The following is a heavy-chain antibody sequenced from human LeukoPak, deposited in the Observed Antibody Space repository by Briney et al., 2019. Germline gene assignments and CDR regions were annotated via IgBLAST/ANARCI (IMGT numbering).Heavy chain of an antibody. CDR1: GYTFTSYY. Sequence: ASVKVSCKASGYTFTSYYMHWVRQAPGQGLEWMGIINPSGGSTSYTQKFQGRVTMTRDTSTSTVYMELSSLRSEDTAVYYCARDHPPSYCGGDCYSEILDYCGMDVWGQGTTVTVSS. J-gene: IGHJ6*02. V-gene: IGHV1-46*01. CDR3: ARDHPPSYCGGDCYSEILDYCGMDV. D-gene: IGHD2-21*02. CDR2: INPSGGST.